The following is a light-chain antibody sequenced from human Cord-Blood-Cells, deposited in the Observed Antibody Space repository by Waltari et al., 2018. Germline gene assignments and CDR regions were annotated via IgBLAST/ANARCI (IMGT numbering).Light chain of an antibody. CDR1: NIGSKS. CDR2: YDS. V-gene: IGLV3-21*04. J-gene: IGLJ2*01. CDR3: QVWDSSSDHNVV. Sequence: SYVLTQPPSVSVAPGKTARITCGENNIGSKSVHWYQQKPGQAPVLVIYYDSDRPSGIPERFSGSNAGNTATLTISRVEAGDEADYYCQVWDSSSDHNVVFGGGTKLTVL.